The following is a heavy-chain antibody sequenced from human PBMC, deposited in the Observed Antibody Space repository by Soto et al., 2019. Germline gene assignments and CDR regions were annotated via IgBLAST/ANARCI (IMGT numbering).Heavy chain of an antibody. CDR1: GGTFSSYA. D-gene: IGHD1-26*01. J-gene: IGHJ5*02. Sequence: ASVKVSCKASGGTFSSYAISWVRQAPGQGLEWMGGITPIFGTANYAQKFQGRVTITADESTSTAYMELSSLRSEDTAVYYCARLISGTYSDWFDPWGQGTLVTVSS. CDR3: ARLISGTYSDWFDP. V-gene: IGHV1-69*13. CDR2: ITPIFGTA.